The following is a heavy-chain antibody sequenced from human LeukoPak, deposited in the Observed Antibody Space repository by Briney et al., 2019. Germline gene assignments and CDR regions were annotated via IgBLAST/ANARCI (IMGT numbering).Heavy chain of an antibody. V-gene: IGHV4-34*01. Sequence: SETLSLTCAVYGGSFSGYYWSWIRQPPGKGLEWIATISYSGSTYYNPSVKSRVTISRDTSKNQFSVSLNSVTAADTAVYYCVRVRSGSISDSWGQGTLVTVSS. D-gene: IGHD1-26*01. CDR1: GGSFSGYY. CDR3: VRVRSGSISDS. CDR2: ISYSGST. J-gene: IGHJ1*01.